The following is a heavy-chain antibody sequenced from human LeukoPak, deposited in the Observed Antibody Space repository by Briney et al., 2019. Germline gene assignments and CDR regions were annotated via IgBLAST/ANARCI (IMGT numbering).Heavy chain of an antibody. V-gene: IGHV4-39*07. D-gene: IGHD3-22*01. CDR1: GGSISSSSYY. CDR2: IYYSGST. J-gene: IGHJ6*03. CDR3: ARGTDSSGYYDRNYAYYYMDV. Sequence: SETPSLTCTVSGGSISSSSYYWGWIRQPPGKGLEWIGSIYYSGSTNYNPSLKSRVAISVDMSKNQFSLRLGSVTAADTAVYYCARGTDSSGYYDRNYAYYYMDVWGKGTSVTISS.